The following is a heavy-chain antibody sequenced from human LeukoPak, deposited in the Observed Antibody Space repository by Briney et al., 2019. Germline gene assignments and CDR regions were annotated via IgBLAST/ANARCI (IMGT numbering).Heavy chain of an antibody. CDR2: ISGSGGST. CDR1: GFTFSSYA. J-gene: IGHJ4*02. Sequence: PGGSLRLSCAASGFTFSSYAMSWVRQAPGKWLEWVSAISGSGGSTYYADSVKGRFTISRDNSKNTLYLQMNSLRAEDTAVYYCAKDSGWQQLPPSPVFDYWGQGTLVTVSS. V-gene: IGHV3-23*01. D-gene: IGHD6-13*01. CDR3: AKDSGWQQLPPSPVFDY.